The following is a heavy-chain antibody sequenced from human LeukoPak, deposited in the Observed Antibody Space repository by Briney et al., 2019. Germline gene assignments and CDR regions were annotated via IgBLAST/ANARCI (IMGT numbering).Heavy chain of an antibody. CDR3: ARPGCGGNCYYRMDV. CDR2: VSDSGTRT. CDR1: GFTFSSYA. V-gene: IGHV3-23*01. Sequence: GGSLRLSCASSGFTFSSYAMTWVRQAPGKGLEWVSAVSDSGTRTFYADSVKGRFAISRDNSRNTLFLRMNSLRADDTAVYYCARPGCGGNCYYRMDVWGKGTTVTVSS. J-gene: IGHJ6*04. D-gene: IGHD2-21*01.